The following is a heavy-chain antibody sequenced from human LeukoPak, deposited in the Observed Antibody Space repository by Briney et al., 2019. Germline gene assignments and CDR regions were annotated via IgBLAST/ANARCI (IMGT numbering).Heavy chain of an antibody. Sequence: SETLSLTCTVSGGSIRSSYYYWGWIRQPPGKGLEWIGSIYDSGSTYYNPSLKSRVTISVDTSKNQFSLKLSSVTAADTAVYYCARGRREYSSKGYYFDHWGQGTLVTVSS. J-gene: IGHJ4*02. V-gene: IGHV4-39*01. CDR3: ARGRREYSSKGYYFDH. D-gene: IGHD6-6*01. CDR1: GGSIRSSYYY. CDR2: IYDSGST.